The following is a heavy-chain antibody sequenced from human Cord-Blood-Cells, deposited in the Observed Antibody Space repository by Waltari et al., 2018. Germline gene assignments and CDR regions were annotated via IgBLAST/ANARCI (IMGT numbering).Heavy chain of an antibody. CDR1: GFTFRSYA. CDR2: ISGSGGST. V-gene: IGHV3-23*01. Sequence: EVQLLESGGGLVQLGGSLRLSCAASGFTFRSYARSWVRQAPGKGLEWVSAISGSGGSTYYADSVKGRFTISRDNSKNTLYLQMNSLRAEDTAVYYCAKARGGDYFDYWGQGTLVTVSS. CDR3: AKARGGDYFDY. D-gene: IGHD3-16*01. J-gene: IGHJ4*02.